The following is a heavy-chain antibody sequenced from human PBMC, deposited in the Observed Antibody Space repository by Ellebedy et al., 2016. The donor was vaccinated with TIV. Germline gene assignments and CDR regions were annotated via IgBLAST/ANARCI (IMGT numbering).Heavy chain of an antibody. Sequence: PGGSLRLSCAASGFTFSSYAMSWVRQAPGNGLEWVSGFGVSGDTTYYADSVKGRFTISRDNSKNTLYLQMNSLRAEDTAIYYCARGRSGTYIHHAFDYWGQGTLATVSS. CDR2: FGVSGDTT. J-gene: IGHJ4*02. CDR1: GFTFSSYA. D-gene: IGHD1-14*01. CDR3: ARGRSGTYIHHAFDY. V-gene: IGHV3-23*01.